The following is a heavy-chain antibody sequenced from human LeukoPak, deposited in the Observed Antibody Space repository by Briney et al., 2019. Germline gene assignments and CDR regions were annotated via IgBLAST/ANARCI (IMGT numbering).Heavy chain of an antibody. CDR2: INHSGST. V-gene: IGHV4-34*01. CDR3: ARYYYDSSGSFDY. J-gene: IGHJ4*02. CDR1: GGSFSGYY. D-gene: IGHD3-22*01. Sequence: PSETLSLTCAVYGGSFSGYYWSWIRQPPGKGLEWIGEINHSGSTNYNPSLKSRVTISVDTSKSQFSLKLSSVTAADTAVYYCARYYYDSSGSFDYWGQGTLVTVSS.